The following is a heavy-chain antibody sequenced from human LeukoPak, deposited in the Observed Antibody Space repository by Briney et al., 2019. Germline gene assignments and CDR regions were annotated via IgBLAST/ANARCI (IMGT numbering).Heavy chain of an antibody. J-gene: IGHJ5*02. Sequence: SVKVSCKASGGTFSSYAISWVRQAPGQGLEWMGRIIPIFGIANYAQKFQGRVTITADKSTSTAYMELSSLRSEDTAVYYCARDLEPWPEKNWFDPWDQGTLVTVSS. CDR1: GGTFSSYA. D-gene: IGHD1-14*01. CDR2: IIPIFGIA. V-gene: IGHV1-69*04. CDR3: ARDLEPWPEKNWFDP.